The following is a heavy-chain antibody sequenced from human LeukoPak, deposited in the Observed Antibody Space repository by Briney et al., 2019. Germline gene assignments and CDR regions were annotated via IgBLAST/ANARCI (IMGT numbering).Heavy chain of an antibody. V-gene: IGHV4-30-4*01. J-gene: IGHJ4*02. CDR1: GGSISSGNFY. Sequence: SETLSLTCTVSGGSISSGNFYWSWIRQPPGKGLEWIGYIFYLGSTYYNLSLKSRVTMSVDTSKNQFSLILRSVTAADTAVYYCARGFPEDTAMVRGIFDYWGQGTLVTVSS. D-gene: IGHD5-18*01. CDR2: IFYLGST. CDR3: ARGFPEDTAMVRGIFDY.